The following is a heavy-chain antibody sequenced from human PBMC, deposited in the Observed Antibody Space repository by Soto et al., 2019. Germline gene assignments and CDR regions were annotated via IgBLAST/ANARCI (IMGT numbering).Heavy chain of an antibody. CDR3: ADGAWHRDYLP. J-gene: IGHJ4*02. CDR2: IRNEPYGYTT. V-gene: IGHV3-72*01. Sequence: EVQLVASGGGLVQPGGSLRLSCVASGFSLSDHYMDWVRQAPGKGLEWLGLIRNEPYGYTTNYAASVKGRFTISRDDSKNSLFLQRDSLTAEDAAIYYFADGAWHRDYLPWGQGTLVTVSS. CDR1: GFSLSDHY. D-gene: IGHD4-17*01.